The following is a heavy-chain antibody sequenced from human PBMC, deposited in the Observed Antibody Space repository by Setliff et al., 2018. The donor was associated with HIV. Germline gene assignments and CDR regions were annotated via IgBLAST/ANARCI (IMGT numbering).Heavy chain of an antibody. CDR2: IKSKSAGGTS. CDR1: GFSFSNDW. D-gene: IGHD3-16*01. J-gene: IGHJ4*02. CDR3: TTGGGGAD. Sequence: GGSLRLSCAASGFSFSNDWMNWVRQAPGKGLEWVGRIKSKSAGGTSDYTAPVKGRFTISRDDSKNMLYLQMNSLKTEDTAVYYCTTGGGGADWGQGTLVTVSS. V-gene: IGHV3-15*01.